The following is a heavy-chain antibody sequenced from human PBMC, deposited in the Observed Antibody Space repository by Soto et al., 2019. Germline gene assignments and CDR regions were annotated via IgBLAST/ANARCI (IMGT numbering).Heavy chain of an antibody. CDR1: GGSISSYY. CDR3: ARDHTGGWANWFDP. J-gene: IGHJ5*02. V-gene: IGHV4-59*01. Sequence: SETLSLTCTVSGGSISSYYWSWVRQPPGKGLEWIAYISYSGSTNYNPSLKSRITISVDTSKNQFSLKLSSVTAADTAVYYCARDHTGGWANWFDPWGQGTLVTVS. D-gene: IGHD6-19*01. CDR2: ISYSGST.